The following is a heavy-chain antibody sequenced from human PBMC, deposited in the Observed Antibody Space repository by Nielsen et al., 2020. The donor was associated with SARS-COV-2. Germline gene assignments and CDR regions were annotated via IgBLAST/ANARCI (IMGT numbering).Heavy chain of an antibody. V-gene: IGHV1-24*01. CDR2: FDPEDGET. CDR3: ATRYYGSGSYYFDY. J-gene: IGHJ4*02. Sequence: ASVNVSCKVSGYTLTELSMHWVRQAPGKGLEWMGGFDPEDGETIYAQKFQGRVTMTEDTSTDTAYMELSSLRSEDTAVYYCATRYYGSGSYYFDYWGQGTLVTVSS. CDR1: GYTLTELS. D-gene: IGHD3-10*01.